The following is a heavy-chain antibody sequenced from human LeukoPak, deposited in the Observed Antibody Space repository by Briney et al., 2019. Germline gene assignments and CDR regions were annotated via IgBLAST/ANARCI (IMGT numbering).Heavy chain of an antibody. D-gene: IGHD2-8*01. CDR1: GFTFSSYS. V-gene: IGHV3-21*01. CDR3: ARDLGEYCTNGVCYTQEGY. Sequence: KPGGSLRLSCAASGFTFSSYSITWVRQAPGKGLEWVSFISSSSSYIYYADSVKGRFTISRDNAKNSLYLQMNSLRAEDTAVYYCARDLGEYCTNGVCYTQEGYWGQGTLVTVSS. CDR2: ISSSSSYI. J-gene: IGHJ4*02.